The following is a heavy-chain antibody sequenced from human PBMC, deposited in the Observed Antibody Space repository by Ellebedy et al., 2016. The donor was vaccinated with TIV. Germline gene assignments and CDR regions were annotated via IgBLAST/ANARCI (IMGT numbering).Heavy chain of an antibody. D-gene: IGHD2-2*01. V-gene: IGHV5-51*01. CDR1: GYSFTSYW. J-gene: IGHJ5*02. Sequence: GESLKISCKGSGYSFTSYWMGWVRQMPGKGPDWIVIIYPGDSDTRYSPSFQGQVTISADKSITTAYLQWSILKATETAMYYCARLGGEIVVVPAAMRSWFDPWGQGTLVTVSS. CDR3: ARLGGEIVVVPAAMRSWFDP. CDR2: IYPGDSDT.